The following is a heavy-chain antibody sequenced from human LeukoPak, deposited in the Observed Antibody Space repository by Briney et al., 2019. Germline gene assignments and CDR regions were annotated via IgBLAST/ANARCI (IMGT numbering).Heavy chain of an antibody. V-gene: IGHV4-59*01. D-gene: IGHD1-14*01. Sequence: SETLSLTCTVSGGSISSYYWSWIRQPPGKGLEWIGYIYYSGSTNYNPSLKSRVTISVDTSKNQLSLKLSSVTAADTAVYYCARDMYPGGSWFDPWGQGTLVTVSS. CDR1: GGSISSYY. CDR2: IYYSGST. CDR3: ARDMYPGGSWFDP. J-gene: IGHJ5*02.